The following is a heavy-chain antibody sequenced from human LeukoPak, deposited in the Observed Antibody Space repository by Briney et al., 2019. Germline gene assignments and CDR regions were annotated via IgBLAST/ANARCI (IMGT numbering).Heavy chain of an antibody. CDR1: GFAFSTYA. CDR3: AKHFPYFDY. V-gene: IGHV3-23*01. CDR2: ISGSGGTT. Sequence: AGGSLRLSCAASGFAFSTYAMTWVRQAPGKGLEWVSAISGSGGTTYYADSVKGRFTIPRDNSKNTLYLQMNSLRAEDTAVYYCAKHFPYFDYWGQGTLVTVSS. J-gene: IGHJ4*02.